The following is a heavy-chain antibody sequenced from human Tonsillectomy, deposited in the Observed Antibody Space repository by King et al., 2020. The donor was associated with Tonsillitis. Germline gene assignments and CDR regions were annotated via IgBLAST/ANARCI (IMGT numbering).Heavy chain of an antibody. V-gene: IGHV4-4*02. Sequence: VQLQESGPGLVKPSGTLSLTCAVSGGSISSGNWWSWVRQPPGKGLEWIGEIYHGGYSDYNPSLKSRVTISVDKSKKEFSLKLSSVTAADTAVYYCARDGGYSSLYRNWYFDLWGRGTLVTVSS. CDR3: ARDGGYSSLYRNWYFDL. CDR1: GGSISSGNW. CDR2: IYHGGYS. J-gene: IGHJ2*01. D-gene: IGHD5-18*01.